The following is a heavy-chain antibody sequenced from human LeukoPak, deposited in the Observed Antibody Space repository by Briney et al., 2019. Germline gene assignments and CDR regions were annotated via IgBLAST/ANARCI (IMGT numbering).Heavy chain of an antibody. J-gene: IGHJ5*02. CDR3: ARDRAANQDWVEFDP. CDR2: IRDSGEA. Sequence: QTGGSLSLSCAVSGFRVSDYYMSWVRQAPGKGLEWVGLIRDSGEAFYADFARGRFAISRDESENTLYLQMNSLRVEDTAVYFCARDRAANQDWVEFDPWGQGTPVIVSS. V-gene: IGHV3-66*03. D-gene: IGHD3/OR15-3a*01. CDR1: GFRVSDYY.